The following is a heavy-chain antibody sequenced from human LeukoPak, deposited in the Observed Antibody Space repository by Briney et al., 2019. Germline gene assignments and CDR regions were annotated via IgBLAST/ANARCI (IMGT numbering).Heavy chain of an antibody. D-gene: IGHD1-14*01. Sequence: GGSLRLSCAASGFNFSSDAMSWVRQAPGKGLEWVSGVSGRGDGTYYADSVKGRFTISRDKSKSTLYLQMNSLRAEDMAVYFCAKGRTWYFGYWGQGTLVTVSS. CDR2: VSGRGDGT. V-gene: IGHV3-23*01. CDR3: AKGRTWYFGY. J-gene: IGHJ4*02. CDR1: GFNFSSDA.